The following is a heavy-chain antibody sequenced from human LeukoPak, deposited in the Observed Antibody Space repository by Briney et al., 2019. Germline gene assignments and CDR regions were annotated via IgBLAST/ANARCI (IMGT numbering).Heavy chain of an antibody. Sequence: PSETLSLTCAVYGGSFSGYYWSWIRQPPGKGLEWIGEINHSGSTNYNPSLKSRVTILVDTSKNQFSLKLSSVTAADTAVYYCAGSPGIAAADDAFDIWGQGTMVTVSS. CDR3: AGSPGIAAADDAFDI. CDR1: GGSFSGYY. J-gene: IGHJ3*02. V-gene: IGHV4-34*01. CDR2: INHSGST. D-gene: IGHD6-13*01.